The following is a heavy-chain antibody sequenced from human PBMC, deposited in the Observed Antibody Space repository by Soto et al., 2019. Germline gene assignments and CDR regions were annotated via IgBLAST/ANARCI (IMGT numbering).Heavy chain of an antibody. Sequence: EVQLLESGGGLVQPGGSLRLSCAASGFTFSSYAMSWVRQAPGKGLEWVSAISGSGGSTYYADSVKGRFTISRDNSKNTLYLQINSLRAEDTAVYYCAKDLGTTLTTLGYLDYWGQGTLVTVSS. V-gene: IGHV3-23*01. CDR1: GFTFSSYA. CDR3: AKDLGTTLTTLGYLDY. CDR2: ISGSGGST. J-gene: IGHJ4*02. D-gene: IGHD4-17*01.